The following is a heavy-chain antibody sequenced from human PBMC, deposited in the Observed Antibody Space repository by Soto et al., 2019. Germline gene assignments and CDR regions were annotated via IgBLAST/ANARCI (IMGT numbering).Heavy chain of an antibody. J-gene: IGHJ4*02. CDR3: ARAPSGNYFDY. CDR2: IYYSGST. V-gene: IGHV4-30-4*01. CDR1: GGSISSGDYY. Sequence: RSLTCTVSGGSISSGDYYWSWIRQPPGKGLEWIGYIYYSGSTYYNPSLKSRVTISVDTSKNQFSLKLSSVTAADTAVYYCARAPSGNYFDYWGQGTLVTVSS. D-gene: IGHD6-25*01.